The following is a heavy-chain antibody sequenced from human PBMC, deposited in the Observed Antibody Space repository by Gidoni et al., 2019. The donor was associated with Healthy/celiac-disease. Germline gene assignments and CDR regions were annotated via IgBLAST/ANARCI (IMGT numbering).Heavy chain of an antibody. CDR2: IYTSGST. CDR3: ARAGMDYYDSSGYYQPDV. Sequence: QVQLQESGPGLVKPSQTLSLTCTVSGASISSGSYYWSWIRQPTGKGLEWIGRIYTSGSTNYNPSLKSRVTISVDTSKNQFSLKLSSVTAADTAVYYCARAGMDYYDSSGYYQPDVWGQGTTVTVSS. J-gene: IGHJ6*02. CDR1: GASISSGSYY. D-gene: IGHD3-22*01. V-gene: IGHV4-61*02.